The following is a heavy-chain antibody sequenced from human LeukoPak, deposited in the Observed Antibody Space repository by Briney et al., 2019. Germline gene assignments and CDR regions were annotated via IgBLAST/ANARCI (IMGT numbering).Heavy chain of an antibody. D-gene: IGHD4-17*01. Sequence: GGSLRLSCAASGFTVNSNYMSWVRQAPGKGLEWVSVIYSGGSTYYADSVKGRFTISRDNSKNTLYLQMNSLRAEDTAVYYCAKDLHHYGDFTGWFDPWGQGTLVTVSS. CDR2: IYSGGST. J-gene: IGHJ5*02. V-gene: IGHV3-53*05. CDR1: GFTVNSNY. CDR3: AKDLHHYGDFTGWFDP.